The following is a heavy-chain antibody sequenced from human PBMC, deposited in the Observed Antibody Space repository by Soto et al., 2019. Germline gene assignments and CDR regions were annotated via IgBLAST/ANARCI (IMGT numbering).Heavy chain of an antibody. Sequence: QVHLVESGGGVVQPGRSLRLSCAASGFTFSNYYFHWVRQAPGKGLEWVAVISGDGSKQYYADSVKGRFTISRDNSKNTLYLQMNSLRLDDTAIYYCARDSADNDNWQKTSPLTDYWGQGTLVTVSS. J-gene: IGHJ4*02. CDR2: ISGDGSKQ. CDR3: ARDSADNDNWQKTSPLTDY. CDR1: GFTFSNYY. V-gene: IGHV3-30-3*01. D-gene: IGHD1-1*01.